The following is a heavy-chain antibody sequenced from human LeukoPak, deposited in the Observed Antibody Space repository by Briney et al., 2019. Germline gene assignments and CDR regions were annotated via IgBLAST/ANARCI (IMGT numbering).Heavy chain of an antibody. CDR2: IYHSGST. CDR1: GGSISSGGYS. CDR3: ARDRRYDPNAFDI. D-gene: IGHD3-16*01. J-gene: IGHJ3*02. Sequence: PSETLSLTCAVSGGSISSGGYSWSWIWQPPGKGLERIGYIYHSGSTYYNPSLKSRVTISVDRSKNQFSLKLSSVTAADTAVYYCARDRRYDPNAFDIWGQGTMVTVSS. V-gene: IGHV4-30-2*01.